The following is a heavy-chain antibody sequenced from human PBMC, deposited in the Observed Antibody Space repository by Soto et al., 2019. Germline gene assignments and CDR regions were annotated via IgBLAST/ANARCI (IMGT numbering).Heavy chain of an antibody. CDR2: IGSRISTI. Sequence: PGGSLRLSCAASGFTFSNYGMNWVRQAPGKRLAWVSYIGSRISTIEYADSVKGRFTISRDNAKNSLYLQMNSLRDEDTAVYYCARGGAARPDYWGQGTLVTVSS. V-gene: IGHV3-48*02. D-gene: IGHD6-6*01. CDR3: ARGGAARPDY. CDR1: GFTFSNYG. J-gene: IGHJ4*02.